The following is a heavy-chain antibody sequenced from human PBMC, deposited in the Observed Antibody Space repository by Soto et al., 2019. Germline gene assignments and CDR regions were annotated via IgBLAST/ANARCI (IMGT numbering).Heavy chain of an antibody. CDR3: ARGPKIVPAASGVLLDY. V-gene: IGHV4-31*03. CDR2: IYYSGST. Sequence: PSETLSLTCTVSGGSISSGGYYWSWIRQHPGKVLEWIGYIYYSGSTYYNPSLKRRVTISVDTSKNQFSLKLSSVTAADTAVYYCARGPKIVPAASGVLLDYWGQGTLVTVSS. D-gene: IGHD2-2*01. CDR1: GGSISSGGYY. J-gene: IGHJ4*02.